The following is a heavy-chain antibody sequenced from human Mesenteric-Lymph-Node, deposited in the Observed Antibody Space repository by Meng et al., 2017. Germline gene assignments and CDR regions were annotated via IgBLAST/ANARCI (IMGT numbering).Heavy chain of an antibody. CDR1: GGSFSSYH. Sequence: QLQLQRWGAGLLKPSETLSLTGAVYGGSFSSYHWSWIRQPPGKGLEWIGEINHSGSTNYNPSLKSRVTISVDTSKNQFSLKLSSVTAADTAVYYCARGFLSFVRVFDYWGQGTLVTVSS. CDR3: ARGFLSFVRVFDY. D-gene: IGHD2/OR15-2a*01. CDR2: INHSGST. V-gene: IGHV4-34*01. J-gene: IGHJ4*02.